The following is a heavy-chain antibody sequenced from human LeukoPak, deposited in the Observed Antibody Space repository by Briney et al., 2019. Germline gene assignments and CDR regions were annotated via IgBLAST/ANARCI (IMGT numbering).Heavy chain of an antibody. V-gene: IGHV3-48*03. D-gene: IGHD6-13*01. CDR1: GFTFSSYE. Sequence: PGGSLRLSCAASGFTFSSYEMTWVRQAPGKGLEWVSYISSSGSTIYYADSVKGRFTISRDNAKNSLYLQMNSLRAEDTAVYYCARVDTLGSSWGQGTLVTVSS. J-gene: IGHJ4*02. CDR2: ISSSGSTI. CDR3: ARVDTLGSS.